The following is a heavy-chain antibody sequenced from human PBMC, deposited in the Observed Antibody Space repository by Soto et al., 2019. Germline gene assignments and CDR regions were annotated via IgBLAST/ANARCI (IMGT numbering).Heavy chain of an antibody. CDR2: INAGNGNT. CDR1: GYTFTSYA. Sequence: ASVKVSCKASGYTFTSYAMHWVRQAPGQGLEWMGWINAGNGNTKYSQKFQGRVTITRDTSASTAYMELSSLRSEDTAVYYCARGQLYDFWSGYFRRPYYFDYWGQGTLVTVSS. V-gene: IGHV1-3*01. CDR3: ARGQLYDFWSGYFRRPYYFDY. J-gene: IGHJ4*02. D-gene: IGHD3-3*01.